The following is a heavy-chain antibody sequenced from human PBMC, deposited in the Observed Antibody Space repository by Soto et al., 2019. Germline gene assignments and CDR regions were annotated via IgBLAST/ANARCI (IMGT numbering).Heavy chain of an antibody. D-gene: IGHD6-13*01. J-gene: IGHJ4*02. CDR1: GFTFSSYG. Sequence: GGSLRLSCAASGFTFSSYGMQWVRQAPGKGLEWLAVISYDGSNKYYADSVKGRFTISRDNSKNTLYLQMNSLRAEDTAVYYCAKAPRTYSSSWYGLHFDYWGQGT. V-gene: IGHV3-30*18. CDR3: AKAPRTYSSSWYGLHFDY. CDR2: ISYDGSNK.